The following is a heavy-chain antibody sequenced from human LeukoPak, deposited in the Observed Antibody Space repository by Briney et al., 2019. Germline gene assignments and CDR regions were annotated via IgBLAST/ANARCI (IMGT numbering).Heavy chain of an antibody. D-gene: IGHD2-2*01. V-gene: IGHV3-30*01. J-gene: IGHJ6*03. CDR3: ARVESCGGSSTSCYDYDYYYYYMDV. CDR2: ISYDGSNK. Sequence: PGRSLRLSCAASGFTFSSYAMHWVRQAPGKGLEWVAVISYDGSNKYYADSVKGRFTISRDNSKNTLYLQMNSLRAEDTAVYYCARVESCGGSSTSCYDYDYYYYYMDVWGKGTTVTVSS. CDR1: GFTFSSYA.